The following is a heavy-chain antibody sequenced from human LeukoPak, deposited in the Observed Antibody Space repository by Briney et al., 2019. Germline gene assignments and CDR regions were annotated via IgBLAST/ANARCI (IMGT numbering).Heavy chain of an antibody. CDR2: ISSSSSII. CDR3: AKEDPMSGPFDY. Sequence: GGSLRLSCAASGFTFSDYYMSWIRQAPGEGLEWVSYISSSSSIIYCADSVKGRFTISRDNAKNSLYLQMNSLRADDMALYYCAKEDPMSGPFDYWGQGTLVTVSS. V-gene: IGHV3-11*01. CDR1: GFTFSDYY. J-gene: IGHJ4*02. D-gene: IGHD3-10*02.